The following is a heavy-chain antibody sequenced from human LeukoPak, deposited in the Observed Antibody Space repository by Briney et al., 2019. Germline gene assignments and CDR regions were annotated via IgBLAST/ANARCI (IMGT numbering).Heavy chain of an antibody. CDR1: GYSFTSYW. V-gene: IGHV5-10-1*01. CDR3: ARTYCSSTSCYHGAFDI. J-gene: IGHJ3*02. Sequence: GESLRISCKGSGYSFTSYWISWVCQMPGKGLEWMGRIDPSDSYTNYSPSFQGHVTISADKSISTAYLQWSSLKASDTAMYYCARTYCSSTSCYHGAFDIWGQGTMVTVSS. CDR2: IDPSDSYT. D-gene: IGHD2-2*01.